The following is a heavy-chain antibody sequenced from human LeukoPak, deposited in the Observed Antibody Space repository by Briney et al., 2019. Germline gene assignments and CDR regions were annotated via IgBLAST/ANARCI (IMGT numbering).Heavy chain of an antibody. V-gene: IGHV4-61*01. CDR3: ARGIAAVGNYFDY. Sequence: SETLSLTCTVSGGSISSSSYYWSWIRQPPGKGLEWIGYIYNSGSTNYNTSLKSRVTISVDTSKNQFSLKLSSVTAADTAVYYCARGIAAVGNYFDYWGQGTLVTVSS. J-gene: IGHJ4*02. D-gene: IGHD6-13*01. CDR2: IYNSGST. CDR1: GGSISSSSYY.